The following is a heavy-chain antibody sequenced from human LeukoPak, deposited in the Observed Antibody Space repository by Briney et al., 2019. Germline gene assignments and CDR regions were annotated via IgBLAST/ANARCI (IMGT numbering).Heavy chain of an antibody. D-gene: IGHD2-8*02. CDR3: AKMLNTGHAHAALDY. CDR1: GFTFSTYG. J-gene: IGHJ4*02. Sequence: GRSLRLSCAASGFTFSTYGMHWVRQSPGKGLEWVAVISYDGSYKEYADSVKGRFTISRDNSKNTLYLQMNSLRAEDTAVYYCAKMLNTGHAHAALDYWGQGTLVTVSS. CDR2: ISYDGSYK. V-gene: IGHV3-30*18.